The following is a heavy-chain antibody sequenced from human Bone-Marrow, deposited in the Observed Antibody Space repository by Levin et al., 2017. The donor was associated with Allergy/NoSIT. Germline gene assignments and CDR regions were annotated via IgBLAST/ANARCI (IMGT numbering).Heavy chain of an antibody. J-gene: IGHJ4*02. CDR3: AADVGVGATGPFDY. CDR1: GFTFTSSA. CDR2: IVVGSGNT. V-gene: IGHV1-58*01. Sequence: SVKVSCKASGFTFTSSAVQWVRQARGQRLEWIGWIVVGSGNTNYAQKFQERVTITRDMSTSTAYMELSSLRSEDTAVYYCAADVGVGATGPFDYWGQGTLVTVSS. D-gene: IGHD1-26*01.